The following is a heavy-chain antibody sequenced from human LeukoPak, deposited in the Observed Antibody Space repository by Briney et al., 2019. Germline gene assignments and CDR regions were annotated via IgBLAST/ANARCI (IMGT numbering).Heavy chain of an antibody. J-gene: IGHJ4*02. V-gene: IGHV3-23*01. D-gene: IGHD2-15*01. Sequence: PGGSLRLSCAASGFTFQKYGMNWVRQAPGKGLEWVSGIGGSRAGTYYADSVKGRFTISRDNSKNTLYLQMNSLRVEDTAVYYCTKGGWGELLVVVAARHWGQGTLVSVSS. CDR3: TKGGWGELLVVVAARH. CDR1: GFTFQKYG. CDR2: IGGSRAGT.